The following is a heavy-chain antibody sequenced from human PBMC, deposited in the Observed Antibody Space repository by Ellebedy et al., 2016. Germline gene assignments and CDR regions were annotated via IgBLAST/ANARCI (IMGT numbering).Heavy chain of an antibody. CDR3: ARVDCSSTSCYKRNYYYGMDV. V-gene: IGHV1-69*04. D-gene: IGHD2-2*02. Sequence: ASVKVSCKASGGTFSSYAISWVRQAPGQGLEWMGRIIPILGIANYAQKFQGRVTITADKSTSTAYMELSSLRSEDTAVYYCARVDCSSTSCYKRNYYYGMDVWGQGTTVTVSS. CDR1: GGTFSSYA. CDR2: IIPILGIA. J-gene: IGHJ6*02.